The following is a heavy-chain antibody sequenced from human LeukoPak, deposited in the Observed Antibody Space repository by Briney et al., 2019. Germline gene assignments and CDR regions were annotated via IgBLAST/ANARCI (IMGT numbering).Heavy chain of an antibody. J-gene: IGHJ4*02. CDR1: GFTVSSNY. Sequence: GGSLRLSCAASGFTVSSNYMSRVRQAPGKGLEWVSVIYSGGSTYYADSVKGRFTISRDNSKNTLYLQMNSLRAEDTAVYYCARDFGSGNYWFDYWGQGTLVTVSP. V-gene: IGHV3-53*01. D-gene: IGHD3-10*01. CDR3: ARDFGSGNYWFDY. CDR2: IYSGGST.